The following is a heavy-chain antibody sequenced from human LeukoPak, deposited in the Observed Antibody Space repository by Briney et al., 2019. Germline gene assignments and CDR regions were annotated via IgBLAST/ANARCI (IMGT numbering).Heavy chain of an antibody. CDR1: GFTFSSYS. CDR3: ATSGPYYYGSGTSVSYFDY. V-gene: IGHV3-21*04. CDR2: ISSSSSYI. Sequence: GGSLRLSCAASGFTFSSYSMNWVRQAPGKGLEWVSSISSSSSYIYYADSVKGRFTFSRDNSKSTLYLQMNSLRAEDTAIYYCATSGPYYYGSGTSVSYFDYWGQGTLVTVSS. D-gene: IGHD3-10*01. J-gene: IGHJ4*02.